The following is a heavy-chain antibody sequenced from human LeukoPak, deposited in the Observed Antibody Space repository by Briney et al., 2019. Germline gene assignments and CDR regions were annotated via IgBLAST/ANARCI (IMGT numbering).Heavy chain of an antibody. CDR3: ARLLNTAMVRAPDY. D-gene: IGHD5-18*01. CDR1: GFTFSSYA. V-gene: IGHV3-23*01. Sequence: GGSLRLSCAASGFTFSSYAMSWVRQAPGKGLEWVSAIGGSGGSTYYADSVKGRFTISRDNAKNSLYLQMNSLRAEDTAVYYCARLLNTAMVRAPDYWGQGTLVTVSS. CDR2: IGGSGGST. J-gene: IGHJ4*02.